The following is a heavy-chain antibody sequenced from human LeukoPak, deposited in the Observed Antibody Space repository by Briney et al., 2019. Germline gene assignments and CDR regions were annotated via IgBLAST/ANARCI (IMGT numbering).Heavy chain of an antibody. CDR1: GYTLTELS. Sequence: GALVKVSCKVSGYTLTELSMHWVRQAPGKGLEWMGGFDPEDGETIYAQKFQGRVTMTEDTSTDTAYMELSSLRSEDTAVYYCATIRDYDFWSGYLDYWGQGTLVTVSS. V-gene: IGHV1-24*01. CDR2: FDPEDGET. J-gene: IGHJ4*02. CDR3: ATIRDYDFWSGYLDY. D-gene: IGHD3-3*01.